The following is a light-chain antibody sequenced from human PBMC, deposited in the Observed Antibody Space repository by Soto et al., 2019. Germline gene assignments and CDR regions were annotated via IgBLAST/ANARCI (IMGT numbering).Light chain of an antibody. J-gene: IGKJ1*01. CDR2: DAS. CDR1: QSVSSN. Sequence: EIVMTQSPATLSVSPGERVTLSCRASQSVSSNLGWYQQKPGQAPRLLIYDASTRATGIPARFSGSGSGAEFTLTISSLQSEDFAVYYGQQGNDWPWTFGQGTKVEIK. CDR3: QQGNDWPWT. V-gene: IGKV3-15*01.